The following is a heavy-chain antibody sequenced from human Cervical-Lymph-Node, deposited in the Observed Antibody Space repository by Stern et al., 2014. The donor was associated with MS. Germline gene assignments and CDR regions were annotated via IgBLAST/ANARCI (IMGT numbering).Heavy chain of an antibody. Sequence: VQLVESGGGLVQPGGSLRLSCAATGFTFSSFAMNWVRQAPGKGLEWVSTISYAGTFYADSVKGRFTISRDNSRNMLYLQMTSLRAEDTALYYCVKSLSTFDFWGQGSLVTVPS. CDR2: ISYAGT. J-gene: IGHJ4*02. CDR1: GFTFSSFA. D-gene: IGHD2/OR15-2a*01. CDR3: VKSLSTFDF. V-gene: IGHV3-23*04.